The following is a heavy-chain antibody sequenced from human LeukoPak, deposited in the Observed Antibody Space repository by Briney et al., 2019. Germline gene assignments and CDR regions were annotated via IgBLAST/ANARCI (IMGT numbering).Heavy chain of an antibody. V-gene: IGHV3-30*02. CDR1: RFTFSSYG. Sequence: GGSLRLSCAASRFTFSSYGMHWVRQAPGKGLEWVAFIRYDGSNKYYADSVKGRFTISRDNSKNTLYLQMNSLRAEDTAVYFCAKDQFKPSGISMLRGVRGYYYNMDVWGKGTTVTISS. D-gene: IGHD3-10*01. CDR2: IRYDGSNK. CDR3: AKDQFKPSGISMLRGVRGYYYNMDV. J-gene: IGHJ6*03.